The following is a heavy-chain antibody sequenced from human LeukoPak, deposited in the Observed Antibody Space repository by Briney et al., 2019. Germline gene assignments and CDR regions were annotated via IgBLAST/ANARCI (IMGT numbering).Heavy chain of an antibody. CDR3: ASSIVGALDAFDI. V-gene: IGHV3-9*01. CDR1: GFTFDDYA. Sequence: GRSLRLSCAASGFTFDDYAMHWVRQAPGKGLEWVSGISWNSGSIGYADSVKGRFTISRDNAKNSLYLQMNSLRAEDTAVYYCASSIVGALDAFDIWGQGTMVTVSS. D-gene: IGHD1-26*01. J-gene: IGHJ3*02. CDR2: ISWNSGSI.